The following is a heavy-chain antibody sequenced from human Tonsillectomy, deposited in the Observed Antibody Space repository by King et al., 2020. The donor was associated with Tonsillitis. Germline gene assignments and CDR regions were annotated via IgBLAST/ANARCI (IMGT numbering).Heavy chain of an antibody. V-gene: IGHV1-18*01. CDR3: ARAEYYYDSSGYPRPYYFDY. CDR2: ISAYNGNT. Sequence: VQLVESGAEVKKPGASVKVSCKASGYTFTSYGISWVRQAPGQGLEWMGWISAYNGNTNYAQKLQGRVTTTTDTSTSTAYMGLRSLRTDDTAVYYGARAEYYYDSSGYPRPYYFDYWGQGTLVTVSS. CDR1: GYTFTSYG. D-gene: IGHD3-22*01. J-gene: IGHJ4*02.